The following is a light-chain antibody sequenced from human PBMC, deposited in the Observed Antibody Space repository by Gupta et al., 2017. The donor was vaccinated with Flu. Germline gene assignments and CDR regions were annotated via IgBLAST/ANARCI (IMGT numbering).Light chain of an antibody. CDR2: DVS. J-gene: IGLJ1*01. Sequence: ITIACTGTSSDVGGDNYVSWYQHSPGKAPKLMIYDVSNRTAGGANRFSGSKSGNTASLTISGLQAEDEAYYYCSSYTSNITHVFGTGTKVTVL. CDR3: SSYTSNITHV. CDR1: SSDVGGDNY. V-gene: IGLV2-14*03.